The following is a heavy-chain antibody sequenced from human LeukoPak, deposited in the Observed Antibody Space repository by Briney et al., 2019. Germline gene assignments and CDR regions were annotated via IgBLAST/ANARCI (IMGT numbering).Heavy chain of an antibody. CDR2: ITSSGSDI. Sequence: GGSLRLSCAGSGFTFSSYEMNWVRQAPGRGLEWVSFITSSGSDIYYADSVRGRFATSRDNAKDSLYLQMNSLRVEDTAVYYCVTVTYRSFYYYYMDVWGKGTTVTVSS. J-gene: IGHJ6*03. V-gene: IGHV3-48*03. CDR3: VTVTYRSFYYYYMDV. CDR1: GFTFSSYE. D-gene: IGHD1-20*01.